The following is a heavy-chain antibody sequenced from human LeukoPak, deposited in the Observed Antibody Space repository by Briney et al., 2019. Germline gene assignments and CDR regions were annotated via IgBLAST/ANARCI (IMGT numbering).Heavy chain of an antibody. Sequence: GGSLRLSCAASGFTFDDYGLSWVRQAPGKGLEWVSGINWSGGSTGYADSVKGRFTISRDNAKNSLYLQMNSLRAEDTAVYYCARDQAPSERYFGPNLFDPWGQGTLVTVSS. CDR1: GFTFDDYG. D-gene: IGHD3-9*01. CDR2: INWSGGST. CDR3: ARDQAPSERYFGPNLFDP. V-gene: IGHV3-20*04. J-gene: IGHJ5*02.